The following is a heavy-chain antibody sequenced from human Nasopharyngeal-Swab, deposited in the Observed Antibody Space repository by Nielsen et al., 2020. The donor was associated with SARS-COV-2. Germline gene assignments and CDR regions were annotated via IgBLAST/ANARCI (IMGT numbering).Heavy chain of an antibody. D-gene: IGHD7-27*01. CDR3: VSFELGRANAFDI. V-gene: IGHV1-18*01. CDR2: ISAYNGNT. Sequence: ASVKVSCKASGYTFTSYGISWVRQAPGQGLEWVGWISAYNGNTNYAQKLQGRVTMTTDTSTSTAYMELRSLRSDDTAVYYCVSFELGRANAFDIWGQGTMVTVSS. J-gene: IGHJ3*02. CDR1: GYTFTSYG.